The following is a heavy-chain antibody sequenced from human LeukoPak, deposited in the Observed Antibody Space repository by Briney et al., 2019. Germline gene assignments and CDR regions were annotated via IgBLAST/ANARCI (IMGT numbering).Heavy chain of an antibody. J-gene: IGHJ5*02. V-gene: IGHV4-61*02. CDR2: IYTSGST. CDR3: ARVVVAGTCNWFDP. CDR1: GGSISSGSYY. Sequence: PSETLSLTCTVSGGSISSGSYYWSWIRQPAGKGLEWIGRIYTSGSTNYNPSLKSRVTISVDTSKNQFSLKLSSVTAAGTAVYYCARVVVAGTCNWFDPWGQGTLVTVSS. D-gene: IGHD6-19*01.